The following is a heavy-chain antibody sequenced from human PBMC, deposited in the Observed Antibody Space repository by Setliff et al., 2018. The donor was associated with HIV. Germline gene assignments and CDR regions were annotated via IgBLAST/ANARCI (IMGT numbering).Heavy chain of an antibody. J-gene: IGHJ4*02. Sequence: LRLSCAASGFTFSDYYMSWIRQAPGKGLEWVSYISSSGSTIYYADSVKGRFTISRDNAKNSLYLQMNSLRAEDTAVYYCARDTTYYYGSGSHHWGQGTLVTVSS. V-gene: IGHV3-11*04. CDR1: GFTFSDYY. CDR2: ISSSGSTI. CDR3: ARDTTYYYGSGSHH. D-gene: IGHD3-10*01.